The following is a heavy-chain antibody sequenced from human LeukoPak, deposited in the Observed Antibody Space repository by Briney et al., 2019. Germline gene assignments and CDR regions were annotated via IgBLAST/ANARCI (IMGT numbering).Heavy chain of an antibody. CDR1: GFTVSSNY. V-gene: IGHV3-53*01. Sequence: GGSLRLSCAVSGFTVSSNYMTWVRQARGKGLEWVSVIYSDGRTYYADSVKGRLTISRDNSKNTLYLQMNSLRAEDTAVYYCAKDMGPQGYYDSSGYYSYYFDYWGQGTLVTVSS. CDR2: IYSDGRT. CDR3: AKDMGPQGYYDSSGYYSYYFDY. D-gene: IGHD3-22*01. J-gene: IGHJ4*02.